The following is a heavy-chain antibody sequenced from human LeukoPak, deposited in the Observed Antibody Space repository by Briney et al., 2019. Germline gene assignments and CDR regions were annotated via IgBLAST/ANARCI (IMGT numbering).Heavy chain of an antibody. D-gene: IGHD4-17*01. CDR3: AKLVNDYGESDY. CDR2: ISGRGGST. V-gene: IGHV3-23*01. Sequence: QPGGSLRLSCAASGFTFSSYAMSWVRQAPGKGLEWVSAISGRGGSTYYADSVKGRFTISRDNSKNTLYLQMNSLRAEDTAVYYCAKLVNDYGESDYWGQGTLVTVSS. CDR1: GFTFSSYA. J-gene: IGHJ4*02.